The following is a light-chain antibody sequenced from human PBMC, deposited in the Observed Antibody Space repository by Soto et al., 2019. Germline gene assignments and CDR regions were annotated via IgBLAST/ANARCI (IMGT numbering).Light chain of an antibody. CDR3: SSYTSSSTWV. V-gene: IGLV2-14*01. CDR2: EVI. Sequence: QSALTQPASVSGSPGQSITISCTGTSSDIGDYDYVSWYQQHPGKAPKLMIYEVINRPSGGSDRLSGSKSGDTASLTISGVQAEDEADYYCSSYTSSSTWVFGGGTKLTVL. CDR1: SSDIGDYDY. J-gene: IGLJ3*02.